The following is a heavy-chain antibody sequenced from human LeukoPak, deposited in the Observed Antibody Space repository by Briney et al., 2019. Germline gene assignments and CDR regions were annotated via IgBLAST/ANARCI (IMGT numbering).Heavy chain of an antibody. CDR1: GFTFGDYA. D-gene: IGHD3-3*01. CDR2: IRSKAYGGST. J-gene: IGHJ4*02. Sequence: GGSLRLSCAASGFTFGDYAMSWVRQAPGKGLEWVGFIRSKAYGGSTEYAASVKGGFTISRDDSKSIAYLQMNSLKTEDTAVYYCTRESTIFGVVTMDYWGQGTLVTVSS. V-gene: IGHV3-49*04. CDR3: TRESTIFGVVTMDY.